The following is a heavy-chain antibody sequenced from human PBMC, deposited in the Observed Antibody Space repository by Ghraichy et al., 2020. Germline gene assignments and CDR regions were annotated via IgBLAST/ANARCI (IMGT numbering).Heavy chain of an antibody. J-gene: IGHJ5*02. CDR3: ARDMDLWFGDGEGWFDP. D-gene: IGHD3-10*01. Sequence: ESLNISCAVSGYSISSGYYWGWIRQPPGKGLEWIGSIYHSGSTYYNPSLKSRVTISVDTSKNQFSLKLSSVTTADTAVYYCARDMDLWFGDGEGWFDPWGQGTLVTVSS. CDR2: IYHSGST. CDR1: GYSISSGYY. V-gene: IGHV4-38-2*02.